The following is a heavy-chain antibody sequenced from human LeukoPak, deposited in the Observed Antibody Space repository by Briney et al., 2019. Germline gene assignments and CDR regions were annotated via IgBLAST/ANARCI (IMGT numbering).Heavy chain of an antibody. CDR1: GITVSSNY. CDR3: ARESYDSSGYADY. Sequence: GGSLRLSCAASGITVSSNYMTWVRQAPGKGLEWVSVIYSGGNTYHADSVKGRFTISRDNSKNTLYLQMNSLRAEDTAVYYCARESYDSSGYADYWGQGTLVTVSS. D-gene: IGHD3-22*01. J-gene: IGHJ4*02. CDR2: IYSGGNT. V-gene: IGHV3-53*01.